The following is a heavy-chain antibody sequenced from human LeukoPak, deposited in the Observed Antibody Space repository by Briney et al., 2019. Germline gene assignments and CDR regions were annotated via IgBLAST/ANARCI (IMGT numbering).Heavy chain of an antibody. CDR2: INHSGST. J-gene: IGHJ4*02. CDR1: GGSFSGYY. Sequence: SETLSLTCAVYGGSFSGYYWSWIRQPPGKGLEWIGEINHSGSTNYNPSLKSRVTIPVDTSKNQFSLKLSSVTAADTAVYYCARGRSVVVPAAIHLYYFDYWGQGTLVTVSS. V-gene: IGHV4-34*01. CDR3: ARGRSVVVPAAIHLYYFDY. D-gene: IGHD2-2*01.